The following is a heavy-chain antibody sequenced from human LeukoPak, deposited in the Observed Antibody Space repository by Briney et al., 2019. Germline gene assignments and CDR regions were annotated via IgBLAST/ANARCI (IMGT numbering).Heavy chain of an antibody. J-gene: IGHJ4*02. V-gene: IGHV3-53*05. D-gene: IGHD3-3*01. Sequence: GGSLRLSCAASGFTVSSNYMSWVRQAPGKGLEWVSVIYSGGSTYYADSVKGRFTISRDNSKNTLYLQMNSLRAEDTAVYYCAKAGWSGFGYFDYWGQGTLVTVSS. CDR2: IYSGGST. CDR3: AKAGWSGFGYFDY. CDR1: GFTVSSNY.